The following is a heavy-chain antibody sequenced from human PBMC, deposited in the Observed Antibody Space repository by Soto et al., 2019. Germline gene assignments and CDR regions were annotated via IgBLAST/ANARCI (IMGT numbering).Heavy chain of an antibody. V-gene: IGHV3-53*01. J-gene: IGHJ4*02. CDR1: GFYVSGFY. Sequence: GGSLRLSCAASGFYVSGFYMNWVRQSPGKGLEWVSVIFTTGITYYADSVKGRFTISRDDSTNTLYLQMNSLRAEDTAVYYCASERYSYGFDYCGQGTVVTVSS. D-gene: IGHD5-18*01. CDR2: IFTTGIT. CDR3: ASERYSYGFDY.